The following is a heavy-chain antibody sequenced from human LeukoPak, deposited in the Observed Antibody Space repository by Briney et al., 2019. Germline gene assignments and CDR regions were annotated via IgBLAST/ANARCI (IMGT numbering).Heavy chain of an antibody. V-gene: IGHV1-18*01. J-gene: IGHJ4*02. CDR1: GYTFTSYG. CDR3: ARFKWSSGWYYFDY. CDR2: ISVYSGNT. D-gene: IGHD6-19*01. Sequence: ASVKVSCKASGYTFTSYGISWVRQAPGQGLEWMGWISVYSGNTNSAQKLQGRVTMTTDTSTSTAYMELRSLRSDDTAVYYCARFKWSSGWYYFDYWGQGTLVTVSS.